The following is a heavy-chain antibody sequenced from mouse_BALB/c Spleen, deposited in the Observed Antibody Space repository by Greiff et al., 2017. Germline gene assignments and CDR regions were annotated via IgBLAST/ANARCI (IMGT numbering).Heavy chain of an antibody. V-gene: IGHV5-17*02. CDR3: ARNYYGRGYYAMDY. J-gene: IGHJ4*01. CDR2: ISSGSSTI. D-gene: IGHD1-1*01. Sequence: EVMLVESGGGLVQPGGSRKLSCAASGFTFSSFGMHWVRQAPEKGLEWVAYISSGSSTIYYADTVKGRFTISRDNPKNTLFLQMTSLRSEDTAMYYCARNYYGRGYYAMDYWGQGTSVTVSS. CDR1: GFTFSSFG.